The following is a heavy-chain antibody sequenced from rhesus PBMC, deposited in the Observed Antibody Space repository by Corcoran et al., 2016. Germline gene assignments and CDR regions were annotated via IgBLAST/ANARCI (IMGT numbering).Heavy chain of an antibody. Sequence: QLQLQESGPGLVKPSETLSVTCAVSGGSISSSYWGWIRQPPGKGLEYIGYISGSSGSTYYNPSLKSRVTISKDTAKNQFSLKLSSVTAADTAVYYCARQNNWNYVGYFDYWGQGVLVTVSS. D-gene: IGHD1-26*01. V-gene: IGHV4-99*01. CDR1: GGSISSSY. J-gene: IGHJ4*01. CDR2: ISGSSGST. CDR3: ARQNNWNYVGYFDY.